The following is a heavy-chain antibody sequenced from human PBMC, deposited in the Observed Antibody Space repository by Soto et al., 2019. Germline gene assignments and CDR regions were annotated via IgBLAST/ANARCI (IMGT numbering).Heavy chain of an antibody. D-gene: IGHD6-13*01. Sequence: GGSLRLSCAASGFTFSSYAMSWVRQAPGKGLEWVSAISGSGGSTYYADSVRGRFTISRDNSKNTLYLQMNSLRAEDTAVYYCAKDRSSSWWVYFDYWGQGTLVTVSS. V-gene: IGHV3-23*01. CDR1: GFTFSSYA. CDR2: ISGSGGST. J-gene: IGHJ4*02. CDR3: AKDRSSSWWVYFDY.